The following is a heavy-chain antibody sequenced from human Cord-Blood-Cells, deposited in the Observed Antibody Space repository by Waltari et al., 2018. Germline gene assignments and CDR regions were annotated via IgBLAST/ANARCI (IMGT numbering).Heavy chain of an antibody. D-gene: IGHD4-4*01. CDR2: IYYSGST. V-gene: IGHV4-39*01. CDR1: GGSISSSSYY. CDR3: ASPGTTVTTAWGE. J-gene: IGHJ4*02. Sequence: QLQLQESGPGLVKPSETLSLTCTVSGGSISSSSYYWGWIRQPPGKGLEWIGSIYYSGSTYYNPSRKSRVTISVDTSKNQFSLKLSSVTAADTAVYYCASPGTTVTTAWGEWGQGTLVTVSS.